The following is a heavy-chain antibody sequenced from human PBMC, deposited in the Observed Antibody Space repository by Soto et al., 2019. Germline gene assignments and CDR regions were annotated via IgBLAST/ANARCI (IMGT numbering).Heavy chain of an antibody. V-gene: IGHV4-61*05. CDR3: ARAITTYYYDSSGCEYFQH. CDR1: GGSISSSSYF. Sequence: SATLSLTCTVSGGSISSSSYFWSWIRQPPGKGLEWIGYIYYSGSTNYNPSLKSRVTISVDTSKNQFSLKLSSVTAADTAVYYCARAITTYYYDSSGCEYFQHWGQGTLVTVSS. D-gene: IGHD3-22*01. J-gene: IGHJ1*01. CDR2: IYYSGST.